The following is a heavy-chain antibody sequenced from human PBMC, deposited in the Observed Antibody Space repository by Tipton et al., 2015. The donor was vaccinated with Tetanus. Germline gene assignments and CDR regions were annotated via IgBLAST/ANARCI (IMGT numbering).Heavy chain of an antibody. D-gene: IGHD2/OR15-2a*01. CDR2: IYYSGST. J-gene: IGHJ4*02. Sequence: TLSLTCNVSGDSINSGDYYWSWIRQPPGKGLEWIGYIYYSGSTYYNPSLKGRVTISIDTSKNQFSLRLSSVTAADTAVYYCSSSPGNHYLAFFDYWGRGTLVTVSS. CDR1: GDSINSGDYY. V-gene: IGHV4-30-4*01. CDR3: SSSPGNHYLAFFDY.